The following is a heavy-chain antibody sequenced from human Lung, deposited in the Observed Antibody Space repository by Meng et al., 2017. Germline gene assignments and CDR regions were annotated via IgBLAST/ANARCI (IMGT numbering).Heavy chain of an antibody. CDR2: INQYGST. Sequence: QVQRHRWCAILLHASETLRLNSVVSGGTCSYCYWSWIRQPPGKGLEWIEEINQYGSTNYNPSLESRATISVDTSQNNLSLKLSSVTAADSAVYYCARCPTTMAHDFDYWGQGTLVTVSS. CDR1: GGTCSYCY. D-gene: IGHD4-11*01. V-gene: IGHV4-34*01. CDR3: ARCPTTMAHDFDY. J-gene: IGHJ4*02.